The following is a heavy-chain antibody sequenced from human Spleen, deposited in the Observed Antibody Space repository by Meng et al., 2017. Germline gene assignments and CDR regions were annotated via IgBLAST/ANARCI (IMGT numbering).Heavy chain of an antibody. Sequence: LGHSGDERKNPWASVKVSCKPSGYTFTAYWLHWVRQAPGQGLDWMGRIDPRSGDTQYAQKFQGRVTMTRVTSISTTYMELSRLRSDDTAVYYCVRDEDISAAGKLFGDYWGQGTLVTVSS. V-gene: IGHV1-2*06. CDR2: IDPRSGDT. CDR1: GYTFTAYW. CDR3: VRDEDISAAGKLFGDY. J-gene: IGHJ4*02. D-gene: IGHD6-13*01.